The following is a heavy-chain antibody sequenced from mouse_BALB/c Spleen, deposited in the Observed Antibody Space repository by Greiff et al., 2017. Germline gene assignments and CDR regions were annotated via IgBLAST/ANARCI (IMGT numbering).Heavy chain of an antibody. V-gene: IGHV1-9*01. J-gene: IGHJ1*01. CDR3: ARLTTATYPDWYFDV. CDR1: GYTFSSYW. Sequence: QVQLQQSGAELMKPGASVKISCKATGYTFSSYWIEWVKQRPGHGLEWIGEILPGSGSTNYNEKFKGKATFTADTSSNTAYMQLSSLTSEDSAVYYCARLTTATYPDWYFDVWGAGTTVTVSS. CDR2: ILPGSGST. D-gene: IGHD1-2*01.